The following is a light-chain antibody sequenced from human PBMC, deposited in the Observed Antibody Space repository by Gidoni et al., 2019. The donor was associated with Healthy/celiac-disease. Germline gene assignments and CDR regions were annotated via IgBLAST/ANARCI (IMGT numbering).Light chain of an antibody. CDR3: CSYAGSSTLV. CDR2: EVS. Sequence: QSALTQPASVSVSPGQSITISCTGTSSDVGSYNLVSWYQQHPSKAPKLMIYEVSKRPSGVSNRFSGSKSGNTASLTISGLQAEDEADYYCCSYAGSSTLVFGGGTKLTVL. V-gene: IGLV2-23*02. CDR1: SSDVGSYNL. J-gene: IGLJ2*01.